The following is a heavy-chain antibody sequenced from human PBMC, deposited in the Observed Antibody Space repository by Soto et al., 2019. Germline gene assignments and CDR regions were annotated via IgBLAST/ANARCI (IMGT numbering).Heavy chain of an antibody. V-gene: IGHV4-31*03. CDR2: IYYSGST. J-gene: IGHJ5*02. Sequence: QVQLQESGPGLVKPSQTLSLTCTVSGGSISSGGYYWSWIRQHPGKGLEWIGYIYYSGSTYYNPSLKSRVTISVDTSKNQFSLKLSSVTAADTAVYYCARALLGYCSGGSCPNWFDPWGQGTLVTVSS. D-gene: IGHD2-15*01. CDR3: ARALLGYCSGGSCPNWFDP. CDR1: GGSISSGGYY.